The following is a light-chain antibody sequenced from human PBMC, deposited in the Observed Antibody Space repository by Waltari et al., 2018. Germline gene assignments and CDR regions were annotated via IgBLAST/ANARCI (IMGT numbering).Light chain of an antibody. V-gene: IGKV1-9*01. CDR3: QQLNSYPLT. Sequence: DIQLTQSPSFLSASVGDRVTITCRASQAISTYLAWYQQKPGKAPEVLISAASALQSGVPSMFSGSGSGTEFTLTISSLQPEDFATYYCQQLNSYPLTFGGGTKVQIK. CDR1: QAISTY. J-gene: IGKJ4*01. CDR2: AAS.